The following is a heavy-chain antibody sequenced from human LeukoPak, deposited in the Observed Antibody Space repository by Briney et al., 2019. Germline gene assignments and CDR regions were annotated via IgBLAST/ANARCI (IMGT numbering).Heavy chain of an antibody. Sequence: GGSLRLSCAASGFTFSSYWMHWVRQAPGKGLVWVSRINTDGSSTSYADSVKGRFTISRDNAKNTLYLQMNSLRAEDTAVYYCARPRHHYDSSGYFPYYMDVWGKGTTVTVSS. CDR3: ARPRHHYDSSGYFPYYMDV. J-gene: IGHJ6*03. CDR1: GFTFSSYW. V-gene: IGHV3-74*01. CDR2: INTDGSST. D-gene: IGHD3-22*01.